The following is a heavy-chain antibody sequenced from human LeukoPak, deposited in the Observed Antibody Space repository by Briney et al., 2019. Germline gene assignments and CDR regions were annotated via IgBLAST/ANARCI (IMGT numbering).Heavy chain of an antibody. Sequence: RTSETLSLTCTVSGVSINSDYWTWIRQSPAKGLEWIGFIFYSGITNYSPSLKSRVTISVDTSKNQISLRLSSVTAADTAVYCCARSAYNYRFALDVWGPGTTVTVSS. J-gene: IGHJ6*02. CDR3: ARSAYNYRFALDV. D-gene: IGHD5-18*01. V-gene: IGHV4-59*08. CDR1: GVSINSDY. CDR2: IFYSGIT.